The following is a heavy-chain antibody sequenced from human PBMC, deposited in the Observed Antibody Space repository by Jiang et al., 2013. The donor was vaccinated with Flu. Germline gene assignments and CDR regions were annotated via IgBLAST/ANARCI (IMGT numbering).Heavy chain of an antibody. CDR2: TYYRSKWYI. D-gene: IGHD4/OR15-4a*01. CDR3: ARYYDATGGYLDY. V-gene: IGHV6-1*01. Sequence: QTLSLTCAISGDSVSTNSAAWNWVRQSPSRGLEWLGRTYYRSKWYIDYAESVKSRITINPDTSKDQFSLQLNSVTPEDTAVYYCARYYDATGGYLDYWGQGTLVTVSS. J-gene: IGHJ4*02. CDR1: GDSVSTNSAA.